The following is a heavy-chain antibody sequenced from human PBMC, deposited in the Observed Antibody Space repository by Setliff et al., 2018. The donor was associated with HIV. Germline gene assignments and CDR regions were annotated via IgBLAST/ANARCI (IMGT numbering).Heavy chain of an antibody. CDR3: ARRQMVVAAVDAFDI. Sequence: SETLSLTCTVSGGSVRRSTSYWGWIRQPPGKGLEWIGSIYYSGTTYSSPSLKSRVTISVDTSKNQFSLRLTSVTAADTAVYYCARRQMVVAAVDAFDIWGQGTMVTVSS. CDR1: GGSVRRSTSY. CDR2: IYYSGTT. V-gene: IGHV4-39*01. J-gene: IGHJ3*02. D-gene: IGHD2-15*01.